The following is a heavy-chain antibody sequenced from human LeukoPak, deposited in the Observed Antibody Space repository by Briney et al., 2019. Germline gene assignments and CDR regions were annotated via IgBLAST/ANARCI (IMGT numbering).Heavy chain of an antibody. Sequence: PSETLSLTCTVSGGSISSYYWSWIRQPAGKGLEWIGRIYTIGSTNYNPSLKSRVTMSVDTSKNQFSLKLSSVTAADTAVYYCARGALRDDILTGYPVAHPNFDYWGQGTLVTVSS. CDR3: ARGALRDDILTGYPVAHPNFDY. CDR2: IYTIGST. V-gene: IGHV4-4*07. D-gene: IGHD3-9*01. CDR1: GGSISSYY. J-gene: IGHJ4*02.